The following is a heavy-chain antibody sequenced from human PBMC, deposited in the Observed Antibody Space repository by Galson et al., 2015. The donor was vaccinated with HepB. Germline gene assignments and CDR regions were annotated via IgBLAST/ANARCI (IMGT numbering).Heavy chain of an antibody. CDR2: IIPIFGTA. J-gene: IGHJ4*02. CDR3: ARAIDAYCGGDCLYYFDY. Sequence: SVKVSCKASGGTFSSYAISWVRQAPGQGLEWMGGIIPIFGTANYAQKFQGRVTITADESTSTAYMELSSLRSEDTAVYYCARAIDAYCGGDCLYYFDYWGQGTLVTVSS. D-gene: IGHD2-21*01. V-gene: IGHV1-69*13. CDR1: GGTFSSYA.